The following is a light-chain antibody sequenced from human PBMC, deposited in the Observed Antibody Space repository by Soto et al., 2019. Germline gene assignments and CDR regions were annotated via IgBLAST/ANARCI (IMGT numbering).Light chain of an antibody. CDR1: QSVRSF. V-gene: IGKV3D-20*01. Sequence: EIVVTRSPATLSLSPGERATLSCGASQSVRSFLAWYQQKPGQAPRLLIYDASNRATGVPGRFSGRGSGTDFTLTVSRLEPEDFAVYYCQHYGSTPWSFGQGTKVDIK. CDR2: DAS. J-gene: IGKJ1*01. CDR3: QHYGSTPWS.